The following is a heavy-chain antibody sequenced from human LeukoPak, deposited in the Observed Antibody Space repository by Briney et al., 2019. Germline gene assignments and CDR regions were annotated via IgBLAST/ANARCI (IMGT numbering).Heavy chain of an antibody. J-gene: IGHJ6*04. D-gene: IGHD3-16*02. CDR1: GFTFSSYE. CDR2: ISSSGSTI. Sequence: GGSLRLSCAASGFTFSSYEMNWVRQAPGKGLEWVSYISSSGSTIYYADSVKGRFTISRDNAKNSLYLQMNSLRAEDTAVYYCARVSAYDYVWGSYRPHGMDVWGKGTTVTVSS. V-gene: IGHV3-48*03. CDR3: ARVSAYDYVWGSYRPHGMDV.